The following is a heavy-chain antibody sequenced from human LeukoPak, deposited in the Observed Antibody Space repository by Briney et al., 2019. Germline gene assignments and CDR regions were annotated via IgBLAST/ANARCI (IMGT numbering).Heavy chain of an antibody. CDR3: AKEVLDYEIPYWYFDL. CDR1: GFTFSTYT. D-gene: IGHD4-17*01. CDR2: MSGSDDYI. V-gene: IGHV3-23*01. J-gene: IGHJ2*01. Sequence: PGGSLRLSCAASGFTFSTYTMSWVRQAPGKGLDWVSAMSGSDDYIYYADSVKGRFTISRDNSKNTLYLQMNSLRAGDTAVYCCAKEVLDYEIPYWYFDLWGRGTLVTVSS.